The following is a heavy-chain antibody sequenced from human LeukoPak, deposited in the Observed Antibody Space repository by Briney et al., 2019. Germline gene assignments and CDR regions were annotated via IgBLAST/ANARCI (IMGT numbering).Heavy chain of an antibody. V-gene: IGHV3-21*01. CDR2: ISSSSSYI. CDR3: ARDGDIVLMVYAREDVGFDY. Sequence: GXXLRLSCAASGFTFSSYSMSWVRQAPGKGLEWVSSISSSSSYIYYADSVKGRFTISRDNAKNSLYLQMNSLRAEDTAVYYCARDGDIVLMVYAREDVGFDYWGQGTLVTVSS. J-gene: IGHJ4*02. CDR1: GFTFSSYS. D-gene: IGHD2-8*01.